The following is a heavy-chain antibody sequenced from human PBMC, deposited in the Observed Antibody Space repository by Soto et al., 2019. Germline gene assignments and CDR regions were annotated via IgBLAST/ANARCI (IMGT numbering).Heavy chain of an antibody. CDR3: ARVIDYCGGDCHLFDY. CDR2: IYYSGST. D-gene: IGHD2-21*02. V-gene: IGHV4-30-4*01. J-gene: IGHJ4*02. Sequence: SETLSLTCTVSGGSISSGDYYWSWIRQPPRKGLEWIGYIYYSGSTYYNPSLKSRVTISVDTSKNQFSLKLSSVTAADTAVYYCARVIDYCGGDCHLFDYWGQGTLVTVSS. CDR1: GGSISSGDYY.